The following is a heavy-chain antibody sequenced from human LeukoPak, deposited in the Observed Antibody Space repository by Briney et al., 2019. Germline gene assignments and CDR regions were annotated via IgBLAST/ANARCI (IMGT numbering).Heavy chain of an antibody. V-gene: IGHV3-23*01. CDR3: AKDMSSSWGYNWFDP. J-gene: IGHJ5*02. D-gene: IGHD6-13*01. Sequence: GGSLRLSCAASGFPFSSYAMTWVRLSPGKGLEWVSSIRPGADKTYYADSVKGRFTISRDNSKNTLYLQMNSLRAEDTAVYYCAKDMSSSWGYNWFDPWGQGTLVTVSS. CDR1: GFPFSSYA. CDR2: IRPGADKT.